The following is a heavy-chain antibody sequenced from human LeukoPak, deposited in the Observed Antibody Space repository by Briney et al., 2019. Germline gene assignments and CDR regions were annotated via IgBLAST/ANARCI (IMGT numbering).Heavy chain of an antibody. CDR2: INWNGAGT. CDR3: ARVHQLLSSGGWFDP. V-gene: IGHV3-20*01. CDR1: GFAFSDYG. Sequence: GGSLRLSCAASGFAFSDYGMSWVRQAPGKGLEWVSAINWNGAGTGYADSVKGRFTISRVNAKNSLYLQMNSLGAEDTALYHCARVHQLLSSGGWFDPWGQGTLVTVSS. J-gene: IGHJ5*02. D-gene: IGHD2-2*01.